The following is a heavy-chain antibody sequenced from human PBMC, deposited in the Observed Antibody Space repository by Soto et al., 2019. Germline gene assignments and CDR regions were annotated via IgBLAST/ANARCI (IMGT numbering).Heavy chain of an antibody. CDR2: ISYDGSNK. D-gene: IGHD5-12*01. J-gene: IGHJ4*02. V-gene: IGHV3-30*18. CDR3: AKDPDIVATSIDY. CDR1: GFTFSIYG. Sequence: GGSLRLSCAASGFTFSIYGMHWVRQAPGKGLEWVAVISYDGSNKYYADSVKGRFTISRDNSKNTVYLQMNSLRAEDTAVYYCAKDPDIVATSIDYWGQGTLVTVSS.